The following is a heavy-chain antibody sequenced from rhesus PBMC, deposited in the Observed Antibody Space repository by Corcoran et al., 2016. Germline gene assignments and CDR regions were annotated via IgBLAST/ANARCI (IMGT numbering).Heavy chain of an antibody. CDR2: SYWDDDK. J-gene: IGHJ3*01. CDR3: ARGNLDAFDF. Sequence: QVTLKESGPALVKPTQTLTLTCTFSGFSLPTSGMGVGWIRQPPGKALEWLALSYWDDDKRYSTSLKSRLTISKDTSKNQVVLTMTNMDPVDTATYYCARGNLDAFDFWGQGLRVTVSS. V-gene: IGHV2-174*01. CDR1: GFSLPTSGMG.